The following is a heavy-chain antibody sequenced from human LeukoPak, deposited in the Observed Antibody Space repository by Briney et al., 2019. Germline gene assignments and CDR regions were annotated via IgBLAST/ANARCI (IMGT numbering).Heavy chain of an antibody. J-gene: IGHJ4*02. CDR2: INPDSGDT. Sequence: ASVKVSCKASGSTFIGYYMHWVRQAPGQGLEWMGRINPDSGDTNYAQRFHGRVTMTRDTSNSTAYMELSRLRSDDTAVYYCARSLLGWELEDYSGQGTLVTVSS. D-gene: IGHD3-10*01. CDR3: ARSLLGWELEDY. CDR1: GSTFIGYY. V-gene: IGHV1-2*06.